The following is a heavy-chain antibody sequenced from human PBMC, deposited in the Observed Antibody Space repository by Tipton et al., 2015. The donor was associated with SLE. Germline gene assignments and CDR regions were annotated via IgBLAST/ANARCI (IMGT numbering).Heavy chain of an antibody. CDR2: INHSGST. CDR1: GGSFSGYY. D-gene: IGHD4-17*01. J-gene: IGHJ4*02. Sequence: TLSLTCAVYGGSFSGYYCRWVRPPPGKGVEGVGEINHSGSTNYNPSLKSRVTISVDTSKNQFSLKLTPLTAADTAVYYCARGLYGDEPGYWGQGTLVTVSS. CDR3: ARGLYGDEPGY. V-gene: IGHV4-34*01.